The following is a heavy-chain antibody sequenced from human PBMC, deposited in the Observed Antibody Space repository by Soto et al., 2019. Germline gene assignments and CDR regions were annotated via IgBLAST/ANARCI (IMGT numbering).Heavy chain of an antibody. Sequence: GGYLRLSCAASGFTVSSNYMSWVRQAPGKGLEWVSVIYSGGSTYYADSVKGRFTISRDNSKDTLYLQINSLRAEDTAVYYCAKDGYYEIRGFLYTFDYWCQGTLGTLFS. J-gene: IGHJ4*02. CDR2: IYSGGST. V-gene: IGHV3-53*01. CDR3: AKDGYYEIRGFLYTFDY. D-gene: IGHD3-22*01. CDR1: GFTVSSNY.